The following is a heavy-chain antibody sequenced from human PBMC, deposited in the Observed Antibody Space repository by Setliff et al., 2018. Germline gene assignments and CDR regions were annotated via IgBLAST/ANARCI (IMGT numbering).Heavy chain of an antibody. J-gene: IGHJ6*02. D-gene: IGHD2-2*02. CDR2: IIPIFGTA. CDR3: ARDSRGLVPAAIEGSYYYYGMDV. Sequence: SVKVSCKASGGTFSSYDVSWVRQAPGQGLEWMGRIIPIFGTANYAQKFQGRVTITADESTSTAYMELSSLRSENTAVYYCARDSRGLVPAAIEGSYYYYGMDVWGQGTTVTVSS. V-gene: IGHV1-69*13. CDR1: GGTFSSYD.